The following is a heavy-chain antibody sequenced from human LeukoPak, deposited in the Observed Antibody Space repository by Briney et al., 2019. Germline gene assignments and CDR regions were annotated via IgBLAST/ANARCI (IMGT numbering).Heavy chain of an antibody. CDR3: ARDLRHCSGGSCCPRNWFDP. V-gene: IGHV4-4*07. J-gene: IGHJ5*02. CDR2: IYTSGSS. D-gene: IGHD2-15*01. CDR1: GGSISRYL. Sequence: SETLSLTCPVTGGSISRYLWSWIRQPAGKGLEWVGRIYTSGSSNHNPSLKSRVTMSVGTSNNQFSLKLSSVTAADTAVYYCARDLRHCSGGSCCPRNWFDPWGQGTLVTVSS.